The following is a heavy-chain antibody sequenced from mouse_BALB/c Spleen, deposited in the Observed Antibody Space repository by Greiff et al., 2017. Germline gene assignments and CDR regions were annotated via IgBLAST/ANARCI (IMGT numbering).Heavy chain of an antibody. D-gene: IGHD3-2*01. CDR1: GFAFSSYD. CDR2: ISSGGGST. J-gene: IGHJ3*01. Sequence: VQVVESGGGLVKPGGSLKLSCAASGFAFSSYDMSWVRQTPEKRLEWVAYISSGGGSTYYPDTVKGRFTISRDNAKNTLYLQMSSLKSEDTAMYYCASLDSSGPFAYWGQGTLVTVSA. CDR3: ASLDSSGPFAY. V-gene: IGHV5-12-1*01.